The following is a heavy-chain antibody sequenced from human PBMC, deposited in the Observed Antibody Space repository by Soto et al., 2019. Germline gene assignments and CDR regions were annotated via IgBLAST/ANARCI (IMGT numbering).Heavy chain of an antibody. Sequence: PGESLKLSWKSYGYSFTTYLSAWVRPMPGKGLEWMGSIHPGESDTRYSPSFQGQVTISADRSITTAYLQWSSLKASDTAMYYCARHEATYYNFYGMDVWGQGTKVTVSS. J-gene: IGHJ6*02. CDR1: GYSFTTYL. CDR3: ARHEATYYNFYGMDV. CDR2: IHPGESDT. V-gene: IGHV5-51*01.